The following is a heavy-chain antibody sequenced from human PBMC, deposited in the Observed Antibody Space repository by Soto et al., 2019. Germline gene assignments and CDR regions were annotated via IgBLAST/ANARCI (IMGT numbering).Heavy chain of an antibody. J-gene: IGHJ3*02. V-gene: IGHV3-9*01. CDR3: AKGVSTSWLRDGFDI. CDR1: GFTFEKYA. CDR2: ISSNSGSL. Sequence: EVQLEESGGGLEQPGGSLRLSCVASGFTFEKYAMHWVRQAPGKGLEWVSGISSNSGSLGYADPVKGRFTVSRDNAKNCLYLQMNSLRLEDTALYYCAKGVSTSWLRDGFDIWGQGTMVTTFS. D-gene: IGHD2-2*01.